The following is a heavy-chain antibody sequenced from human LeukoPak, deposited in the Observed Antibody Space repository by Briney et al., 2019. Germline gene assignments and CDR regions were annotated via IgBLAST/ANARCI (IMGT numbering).Heavy chain of an antibody. Sequence: GGSLRLSCVASGFTFGGYTINWVRLAPGKGLEWVATIDQYGGQKNYVESVKGRSTISRDNAENSLFLQMNSLRADDTAVYYCATEVWFRADSWGQGTLVTVSS. V-gene: IGHV3-7*05. CDR3: ATEVWFRADS. CDR1: GFTFGGYT. CDR2: IDQYGGQK. D-gene: IGHD3-10*01. J-gene: IGHJ4*02.